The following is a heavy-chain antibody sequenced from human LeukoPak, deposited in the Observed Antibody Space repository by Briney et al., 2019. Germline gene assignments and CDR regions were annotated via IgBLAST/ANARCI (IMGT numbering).Heavy chain of an antibody. CDR3: ARERSTSWVDY. D-gene: IGHD2-2*01. CDR1: GGSISSYY. V-gene: IGHV4-59*12. J-gene: IGHJ4*02. CDR2: VYYSGST. Sequence: PSETLSLTCTVAGGSISSYYWSWIRQPPGKGLEWIGSVYYSGSTNYNPSLKSRVTISVDTSKNQFSLKLSSVTAADTAVYYCARERSTSWVDYWGQGTLVTVSS.